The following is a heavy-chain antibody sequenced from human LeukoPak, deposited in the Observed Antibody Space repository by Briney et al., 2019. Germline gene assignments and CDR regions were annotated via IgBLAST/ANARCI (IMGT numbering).Heavy chain of an antibody. CDR2: INPNSGGT. D-gene: IGHD3-3*01. CDR1: GYTFTGYY. Sequence: ASMKVSCKASGYTFTGYYMHWVRQAPGQGLEWMGWINPNSGGTNYAQKFQGRVTMTRDTSISTAYMELSRLRSDDTAVYYCARVPNYDFWSGPIYYFDYWGQGTLVTVSS. CDR3: ARVPNYDFWSGPIYYFDY. V-gene: IGHV1-2*02. J-gene: IGHJ4*02.